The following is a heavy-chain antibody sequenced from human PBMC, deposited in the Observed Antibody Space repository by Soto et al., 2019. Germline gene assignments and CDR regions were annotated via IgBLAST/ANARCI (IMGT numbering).Heavy chain of an antibody. CDR3: ARGGEPLGYYGLDV. CDR1: GGSVRSGNHF. J-gene: IGHJ6*02. Sequence: SETLSLTCSVSGGSVRSGNHFWNWIRQPPGRGLEWLGYMYYTGVTNYNPSLKSRVSMSVDTSKDQFSLNLTSLAAADTAVYYCARGGEPLGYYGLDVWGQGTTVTVSS. CDR2: MYYTGVT. V-gene: IGHV4-61*01.